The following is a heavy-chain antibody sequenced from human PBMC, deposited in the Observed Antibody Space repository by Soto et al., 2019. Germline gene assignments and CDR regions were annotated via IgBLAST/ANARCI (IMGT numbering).Heavy chain of an antibody. D-gene: IGHD1-26*01. J-gene: IGHJ3*02. Sequence: QVQLVESGGGVVQPGRSLRLSCAASGFTFSNYAMHWVRQAPGKGLEWVAVILYDGGNTYYADSVKGRFTISRDNSKNTLYLQMNSLRAEDTAMSYCARNSGSYYGDAFDIWGQGTMVTVSS. V-gene: IGHV3-30-3*01. CDR1: GFTFSNYA. CDR2: ILYDGGNT. CDR3: ARNSGSYYGDAFDI.